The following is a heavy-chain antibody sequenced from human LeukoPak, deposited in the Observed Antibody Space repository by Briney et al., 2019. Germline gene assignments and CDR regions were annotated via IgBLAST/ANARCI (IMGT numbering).Heavy chain of an antibody. J-gene: IGHJ4*02. CDR2: ISGSSSVI. D-gene: IGHD2-21*02. CDR3: ARASEYCGADCYSDY. V-gene: IGHV3-48*04. Sequence: GGSLRLSCAASGFTFSSYSMNWLRQAPGKGLEWISFISGSSSVIFYADSVQGRFTISRDNAQNSLFLDMSSLIGEDTAVYYCARASEYCGADCYSDYWGQGIRVTVSS. CDR1: GFTFSSYS.